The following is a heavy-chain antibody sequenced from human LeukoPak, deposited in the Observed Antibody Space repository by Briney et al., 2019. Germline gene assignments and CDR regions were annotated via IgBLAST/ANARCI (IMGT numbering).Heavy chain of an antibody. CDR1: GYSFTSYW. CDR3: ARSSFSGSHHFDY. Sequence: GESLKISCKGSGYSFTSYWIGWVRQMPGKGLEWMGIIYPGDSDTRYSPSFQGQVTISADKSISTAYLQSSSLKASDTAMYYCARSSFSGSHHFDYWGQGTLVTVSS. J-gene: IGHJ4*02. V-gene: IGHV5-51*01. CDR2: IYPGDSDT. D-gene: IGHD1-26*01.